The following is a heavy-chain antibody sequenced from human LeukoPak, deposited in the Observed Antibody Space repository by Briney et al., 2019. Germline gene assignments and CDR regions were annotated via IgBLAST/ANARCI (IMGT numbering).Heavy chain of an antibody. J-gene: IGHJ5*02. CDR2: ISSSSSTI. CDR3: ASSAGPRDFWTGYQYNWFDP. Sequence: GGPLRLSCAASGFTFGTYSMNWVRQAPGKGLEWVSYISSSSSTIYYADSVKGRFTIARDNAKNSLYLQMNSLRAEDTAVYYCASSAGPRDFWTGYQYNWFDPWGQGTLVTVSS. CDR1: GFTFGTYS. V-gene: IGHV3-48*04. D-gene: IGHD3/OR15-3a*01.